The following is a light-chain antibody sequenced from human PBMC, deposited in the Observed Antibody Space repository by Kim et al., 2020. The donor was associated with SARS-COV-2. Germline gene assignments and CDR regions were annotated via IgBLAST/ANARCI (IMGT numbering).Light chain of an antibody. CDR1: QTIGNW. CDR2: KAS. Sequence: SASVGDRVTIPCRASQTIGNWLAWYQHKSGKAPKLLIYKASSLESGVPSRFSGSGSGTEFTLTISSLQPDDFATYYCQQFDSSPSSFGQGTKLEI. CDR3: QQFDSSPSS. J-gene: IGKJ2*03. V-gene: IGKV1-5*03.